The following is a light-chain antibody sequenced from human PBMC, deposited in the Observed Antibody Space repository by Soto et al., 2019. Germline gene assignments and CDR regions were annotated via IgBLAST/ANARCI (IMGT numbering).Light chain of an antibody. J-gene: IGKJ1*01. V-gene: IGKV1D-8*01. CDR2: AAS. CDR1: XXXXXY. Sequence: IWMTQSXXXLXXXTXXXXTXXXRMSXXXXXYLAWYQQKPGKAPELLIYAASTLQSGVPSRXSGXXXGXXFTLTISCLQSEDFATYYCQQYYSFPWTFGQGTKVEXK. CDR3: QQYYSFPWT.